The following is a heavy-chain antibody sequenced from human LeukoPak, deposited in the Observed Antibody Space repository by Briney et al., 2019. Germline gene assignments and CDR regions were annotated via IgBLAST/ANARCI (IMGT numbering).Heavy chain of an antibody. Sequence: SETLSLTCTVSGGSISSGSYYWSWIRQPPGKGLEWIGRIYTSGSTNYNPSLKSLVTISVNTSKNKFSLKLSSVTAADTAVYYCARLYGSGSSLYFDYWGQGTLVTVSS. D-gene: IGHD3-10*01. CDR1: GGSISSGSYY. CDR3: ARLYGSGSSLYFDY. CDR2: IYTSGST. V-gene: IGHV4-61*02. J-gene: IGHJ4*02.